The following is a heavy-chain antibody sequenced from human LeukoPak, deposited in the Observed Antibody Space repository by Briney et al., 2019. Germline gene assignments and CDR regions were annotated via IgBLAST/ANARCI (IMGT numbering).Heavy chain of an antibody. D-gene: IGHD6-19*01. CDR1: GFTFSSYS. J-gene: IGHJ4*02. CDR3: ARGRSGWCYAY. CDR2: ISSSHSYI. V-gene: IGHV3-21*01. Sequence: PGGSLRLSCTASGFTFSSYSMNWVRQAPGKGLEWVSYISSSHSYIYYADSVKGRFTISRDNAKNSLYLQMNSLRAEDTAVYYCARGRSGWCYAYWGQGTLVTVSS.